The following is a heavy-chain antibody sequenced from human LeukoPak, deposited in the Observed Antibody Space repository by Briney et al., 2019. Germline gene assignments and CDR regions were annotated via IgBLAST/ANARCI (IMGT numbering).Heavy chain of an antibody. CDR1: GYTFTGYY. V-gene: IGHV1-2*04. CDR3: ARDTMTTVSHYYYYGMDV. CDR2: INPNSGDT. D-gene: IGHD4-11*01. Sequence: ASVKVSCKVSGYTFTGYYLHWLRQAPGQGLEWMGWINPNSGDTNYAQKFQGWVTMTRDTSISTAYLELSRLRFDDTAVYYCARDTMTTVSHYYYYGMDVWGQGTTVTVSS. J-gene: IGHJ6*02.